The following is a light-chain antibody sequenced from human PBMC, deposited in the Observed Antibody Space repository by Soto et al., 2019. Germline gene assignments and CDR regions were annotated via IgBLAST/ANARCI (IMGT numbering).Light chain of an antibody. CDR1: SSNIGAGYD. CDR3: QSNDNGLSGSDV. V-gene: IGLV1-40*01. Sequence: QSVLTQPPSVSGAPGQGVTISCTGSSSNIGAGYDVNWYQQLPETAPKLLIFGDSNRPSGVPDRFSGSKSGTSASLVITGLQAEDEADYYCQSNDNGLSGSDVFGTGTKVNV. J-gene: IGLJ1*01. CDR2: GDS.